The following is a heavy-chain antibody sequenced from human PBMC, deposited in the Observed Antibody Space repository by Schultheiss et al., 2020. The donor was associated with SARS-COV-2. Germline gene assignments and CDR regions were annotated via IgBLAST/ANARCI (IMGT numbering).Heavy chain of an antibody. CDR3: ARMPNDFWSGYYNY. CDR1: GFTFSNAW. J-gene: IGHJ4*02. V-gene: IGHV3-21*04. CDR2: ISSSSSYI. Sequence: GGSLRLSCAASGFTFSNAWMSWVRQAPGKGLEWVSSISSSSSYIYYADSVKGRFTISRHNSKNTLYLQMNSLRAEDTAVYYCARMPNDFWSGYYNYWGQGTLVTVSS. D-gene: IGHD3-3*01.